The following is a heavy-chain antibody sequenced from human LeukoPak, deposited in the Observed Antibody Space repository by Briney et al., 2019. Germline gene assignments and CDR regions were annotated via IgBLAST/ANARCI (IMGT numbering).Heavy chain of an antibody. D-gene: IGHD3-3*01. V-gene: IGHV3-23*01. CDR1: GFTFTSYP. J-gene: IGHJ5*02. CDR2: IASDGLMA. CDR3: AKDLFLFFGDT. Sequence: GGSLRLSCAASGFTFTSYPMNWVREAPGKRLEWVATIASDGLMAYYADSLKGRLVISRDNSQQTIYLQMTNLRADDTAVYYCAKDLFLFFGDTRGQGTLVTVS.